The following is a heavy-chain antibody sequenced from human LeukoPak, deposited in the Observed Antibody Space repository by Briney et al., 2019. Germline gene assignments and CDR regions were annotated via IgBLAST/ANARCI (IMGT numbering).Heavy chain of an antibody. CDR2: IYHTGNT. V-gene: IGHV4-59*08. D-gene: IGHD6-6*01. CDR1: GGSFNTYY. J-gene: IGHJ3*02. Sequence: PSDTLSLTCTVSGGSFNTYYWSWIRQSPGKELEWMGYIYHTGNTNYNPSLKSRVTISIDTSQNQFSLNLTSVTAADTAVYYCARLAIAARLAPFDIWGQGTMVTVSS. CDR3: ARLAIAARLAPFDI.